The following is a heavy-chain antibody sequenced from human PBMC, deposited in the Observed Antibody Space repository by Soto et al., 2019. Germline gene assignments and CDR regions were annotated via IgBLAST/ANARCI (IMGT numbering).Heavy chain of an antibody. CDR3: ARAFRQQLDPMDY. CDR2: IWYDGSNK. Sequence: QVQLVESGGGVVQPGRSLRLSCAASGFTFSSYGMHWVRQAPGKGLEWVAVIWYDGSNKYYADSVKGRFTISRDNSKNTPDLQMDSLRAEEKAVYYCARAFRQQLDPMDYWGQGTLVTVSS. J-gene: IGHJ4*02. D-gene: IGHD6-13*01. V-gene: IGHV3-33*01. CDR1: GFTFSSYG.